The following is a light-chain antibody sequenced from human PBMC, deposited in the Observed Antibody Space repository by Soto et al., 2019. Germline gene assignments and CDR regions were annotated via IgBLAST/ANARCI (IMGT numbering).Light chain of an antibody. J-gene: IGLJ2*01. Sequence: QSVLTQPASVSGSPGQSITISCTGTSSDVGSYNLVSWYQQHPGKAPKLMIYEGSKRPSGVSNRFSGSKSGNTASLTISGLQAEDEADYYCCSYAGSVVFRGGTKLTVL. V-gene: IGLV2-23*01. CDR3: CSYAGSVV. CDR1: SSDVGSYNL. CDR2: EGS.